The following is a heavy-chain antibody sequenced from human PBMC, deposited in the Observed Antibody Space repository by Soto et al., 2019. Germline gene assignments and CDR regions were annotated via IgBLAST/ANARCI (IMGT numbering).Heavy chain of an antibody. CDR1: GGTFSSYA. V-gene: IGHV1-69*13. D-gene: IGHD5-12*01. J-gene: IGHJ3*02. CDR3: ARDLDVATIPNDAFDI. CDR2: IIPIFGTA. Sequence: SVKVSCKASGGTFSSYAISWVRQAPGQGLEWMGGIIPIFGTANYAQKFQGRVTITADESTSTAYMELSSLRSEDTAVYYCARDLDVATIPNDAFDIWGQGTMVTVSS.